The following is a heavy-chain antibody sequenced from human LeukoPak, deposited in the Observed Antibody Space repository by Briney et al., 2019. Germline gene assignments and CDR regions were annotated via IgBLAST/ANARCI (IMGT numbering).Heavy chain of an antibody. V-gene: IGHV3-21*01. CDR3: TRDQSSYTVVTLRSDY. Sequence: GGSLRLSCAASGFTFSSYSMNWVRQAPGKGLEWVSSISSDSTYQYYGDSVKGRFTISRDNAKNSLYLQMNSLRAEDTAMYYCTRDQSSYTVVTLRSDYWGQGTLVTVSS. CDR2: ISSDSTYQ. J-gene: IGHJ4*02. CDR1: GFTFSSYS. D-gene: IGHD4-23*01.